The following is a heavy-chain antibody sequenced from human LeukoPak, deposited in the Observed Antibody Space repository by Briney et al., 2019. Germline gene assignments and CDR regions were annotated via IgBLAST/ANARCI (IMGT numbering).Heavy chain of an antibody. D-gene: IGHD1-26*01. J-gene: IGHJ4*02. Sequence: PSETLSLTCSVSNGAVKNYYWTWIRQPPGQGLEGIGKFLYSATTTYRASLDSRLIISVDNSKNTVSLRLFTVTAADTAVYYCATLVYSGSRYHFVTWGQGTLVTVSS. CDR1: NGAVKNYY. V-gene: IGHV4-59*02. CDR3: ATLVYSGSRYHFVT. CDR2: FLYSATT.